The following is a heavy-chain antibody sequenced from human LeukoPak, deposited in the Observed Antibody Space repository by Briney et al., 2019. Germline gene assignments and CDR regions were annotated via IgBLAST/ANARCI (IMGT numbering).Heavy chain of an antibody. J-gene: IGHJ4*02. CDR2: IYYSGST. Sequence: SETLSLTCTVSGGSISSSSYYWGWIRQPPGKGLEWIGSIYYSGSTYYNPSLKSRVTISVDTSRNQFSLKLSSVTAADTAVYYCARETGRYFDWLPIDYWGQGTLVTVSS. CDR3: ARETGRYFDWLPIDY. V-gene: IGHV4-39*02. D-gene: IGHD3-9*01. CDR1: GGSISSSSYY.